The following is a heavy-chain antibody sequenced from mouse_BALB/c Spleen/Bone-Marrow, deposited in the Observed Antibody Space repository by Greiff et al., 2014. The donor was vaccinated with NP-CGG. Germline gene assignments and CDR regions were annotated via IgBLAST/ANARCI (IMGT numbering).Heavy chain of an antibody. CDR2: IRNKAYGYTT. Sequence: EVQRVESGGGLVQPGGSLRLSCTPSGFTFTDYYMSWVRQPPGKALEWLAFIRNKAYGYTTEYSASVRGRFTISRDNSQSILYLQMNTLRAEDSATYYCARFPMDYWGQGTSVTVSS. CDR3: ARFPMDY. CDR1: GFTFTDYY. V-gene: IGHV7-3*02. J-gene: IGHJ4*01.